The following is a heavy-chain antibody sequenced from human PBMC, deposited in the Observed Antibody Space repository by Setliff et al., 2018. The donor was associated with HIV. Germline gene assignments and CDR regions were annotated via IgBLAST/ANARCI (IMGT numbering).Heavy chain of an antibody. CDR3: AKDNTAAGPYYFDY. CDR1: GFTFSTYS. D-gene: IGHD6-13*01. Sequence: GGSLRLSCAASGFTFSTYSMNWVRQAPGKGLQWVSYISSSGSTIYYADSVKGRFTISRDNAKNSLYLQTDSLRAEDTALYYCAKDNTAAGPYYFDYWGHGTLVTV. V-gene: IGHV3-48*04. CDR2: ISSSGSTI. J-gene: IGHJ4*01.